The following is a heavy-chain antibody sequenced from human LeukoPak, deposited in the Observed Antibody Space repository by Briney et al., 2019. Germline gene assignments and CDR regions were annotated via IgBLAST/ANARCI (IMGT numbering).Heavy chain of an antibody. J-gene: IGHJ4*02. D-gene: IGHD3-10*01. V-gene: IGHV3-23*01. CDR1: GFTFSSYA. Sequence: GGSLRLSCAASGFTFSSYAMGWVRQAPGKGLEWVSAISGSGGSTYYADSVKGRFTISRDNSKNTLYLQMNSLRAEDTAVYYCAKAGRALLWFGELYRFDYWGQGTLVTVSS. CDR3: AKAGRALLWFGELYRFDY. CDR2: ISGSGGST.